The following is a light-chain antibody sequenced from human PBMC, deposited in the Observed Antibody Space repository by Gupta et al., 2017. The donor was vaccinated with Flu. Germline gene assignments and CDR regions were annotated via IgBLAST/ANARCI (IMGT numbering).Light chain of an antibody. J-gene: IGLJ2*01. CDR3: QSFDSSLSGVI. CDR2: GDN. CDR1: SSNIGAGYN. Sequence: QSVLTQPPSVSGAPGQRVTISCIGSSSNIGAGYNLHWYQHLPGTAPKLLISGDNNRPSGVPDRFSGSRSGISASLAITGLQAEDGADYYCQSFDSSLSGVIFGGGTKLTVL. V-gene: IGLV1-40*01.